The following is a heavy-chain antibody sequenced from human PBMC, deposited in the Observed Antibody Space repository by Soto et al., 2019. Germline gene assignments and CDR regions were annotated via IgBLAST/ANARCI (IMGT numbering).Heavy chain of an antibody. CDR1: GFTFSSYW. V-gene: IGHV3-7*01. J-gene: IGHJ4*02. CDR3: ARDSGYVYFDY. Sequence: GGSLRLSCAASGFTFSSYWMSWVRQAPGKGLEWVANIKQDGSEKYYVDSVKGRFTISRDNAKNSLYLQMNSLRAEDTAVYYGARDSGYVYFDYWGQGTLVTVSS. D-gene: IGHD5-12*01. CDR2: IKQDGSEK.